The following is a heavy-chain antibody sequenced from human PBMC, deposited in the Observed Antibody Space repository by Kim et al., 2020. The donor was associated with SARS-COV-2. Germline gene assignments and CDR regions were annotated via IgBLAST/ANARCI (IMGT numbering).Heavy chain of an antibody. CDR2: ISSNGGST. Sequence: GGSLRLSCSASGFTFSSYAMHWVRQAPGKGLEYVSAISSNGGSTYYADSVKGRFTISRDNSKNTLYLQMSSLRAEDTAVYYRVKGGFVQLWFDMDYWGQGTLVTVSS. D-gene: IGHD5-18*01. J-gene: IGHJ4*02. V-gene: IGHV3-64D*06. CDR1: GFTFSSYA. CDR3: VKGGFVQLWFDMDY.